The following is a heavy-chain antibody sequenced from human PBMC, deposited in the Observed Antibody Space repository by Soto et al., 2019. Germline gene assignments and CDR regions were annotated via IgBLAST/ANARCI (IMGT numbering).Heavy chain of an antibody. CDR1: GYTLTELS. CDR3: ATGGTWEKRE. CDR2: FDPEDGET. J-gene: IGHJ4*02. V-gene: IGHV1-24*01. Sequence: QVQLVQSGVEVKKPGASVKVSCKVSGYTLTELSIHWVRQAPGKGLEWMGGFDPEDGETIYAQKFQGRVTMTEDTSTDNADLELSSLRCEDTAVYYCATGGTWEKREWGQGTLVTVSS. D-gene: IGHD1-1*01.